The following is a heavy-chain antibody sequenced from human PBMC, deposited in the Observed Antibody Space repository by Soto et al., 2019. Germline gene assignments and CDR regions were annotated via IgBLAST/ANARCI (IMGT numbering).Heavy chain of an antibody. CDR1: GFTFSSYW. CDR3: ARVYPYGSGSYYNVKALDYGMDV. V-gene: IGHV3-7*05. J-gene: IGHJ6*02. CDR2: IKQDGSEK. D-gene: IGHD3-10*01. Sequence: GGSLRLSCAASGFTFSSYWKSWVRQAPGKGLEWVANIKQDGSEKYYVDSVKGRFTISRDNAKNSLYLQMNSLRAEDTAVYYCARVYPYGSGSYYNVKALDYGMDVWGQGTTVTVSS.